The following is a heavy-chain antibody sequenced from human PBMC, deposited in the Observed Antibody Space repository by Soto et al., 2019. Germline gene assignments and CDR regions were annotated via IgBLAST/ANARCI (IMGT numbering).Heavy chain of an antibody. J-gene: IGHJ4*02. Sequence: QITLKESGPTLVKPKETLTLTCIYSGFSFSSVGEGVGWVRQPPGKALEWLALIYWDDDKKYGPSLEDRITVTRDTSKNQVVFTMINMDPVDTATYYCVHRRYSSYFDSWSQGTRVTVSS. CDR3: VHRRYSSYFDS. D-gene: IGHD2-15*01. V-gene: IGHV2-5*05. CDR2: IYWDDDK. CDR1: GFSFSSVGEG.